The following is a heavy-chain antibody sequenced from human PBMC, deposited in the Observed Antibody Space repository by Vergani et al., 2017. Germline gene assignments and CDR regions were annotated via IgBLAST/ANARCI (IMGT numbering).Heavy chain of an antibody. CDR2: VSGSSATP. CDR3: TKGSRGYTGYFFYY. D-gene: IGHD5-12*01. V-gene: IGHV3-23*01. CDR1: GFSFPGYA. Sequence: EVQLLESGGGLVQPGGSLRLSCEASGFSFPGYAMSWVRQAPGKGLEWVSSVSGSSATPYYADSVKGRFIISRDNSKNTLHLQMNSLRADDTAGYYCTKGSRGYTGYFFYYWGQGTLATVSS. J-gene: IGHJ4*02.